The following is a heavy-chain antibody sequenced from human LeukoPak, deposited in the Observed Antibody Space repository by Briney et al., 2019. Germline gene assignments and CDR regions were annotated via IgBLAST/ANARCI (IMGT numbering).Heavy chain of an antibody. CDR2: ISYDGRTQ. CDR1: GFTFSSHA. J-gene: IGHJ1*01. D-gene: IGHD1-26*01. Sequence: PGGSLRLSCTNSGFTFSSHAMHWVRLPPGKGLEWVAYISYDGRTQHYADSVKGRFTISRDNSKNTLSLQMNGLRPEDTAVYYCARDVGAPTEHWGQGTLVTVSS. V-gene: IGHV3-30*04. CDR3: ARDVGAPTEH.